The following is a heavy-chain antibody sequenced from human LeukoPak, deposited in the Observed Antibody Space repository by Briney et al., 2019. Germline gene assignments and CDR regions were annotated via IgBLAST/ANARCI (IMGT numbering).Heavy chain of an antibody. V-gene: IGHV3-30*02. J-gene: IGHJ4*02. CDR1: GFTFSSYG. CDR2: IRYDGSNK. D-gene: IGHD1-26*01. Sequence: GGSLGPSCAASGFTFSSYGMHWVRQAPGKGLEWVAFIRYDGSNKYYADSVKGRFTISRDNSKNTLYLQMNSLRAEDTAVYYCAKDLLPYSGSHGDYWGQGTLVTVSS. CDR3: AKDLLPYSGSHGDY.